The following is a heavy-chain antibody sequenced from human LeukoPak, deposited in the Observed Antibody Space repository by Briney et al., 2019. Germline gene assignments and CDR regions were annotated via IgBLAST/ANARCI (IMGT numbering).Heavy chain of an antibody. CDR1: GGSISSYY. CDR3: ARDLRVTMVRGVMGWLDP. CDR2: IYYSGST. D-gene: IGHD3-10*01. J-gene: IGHJ5*02. Sequence: PSETLSLTCTVSGGSISSYYWSWIRQPPGKGLEWIGYIYYSGSTNYNPSLKSRVTISVDTSKNQFSLKLSSVTAADTAVYYCARDLRVTMVRGVMGWLDPWGQGTLVTVSS. V-gene: IGHV4-59*01.